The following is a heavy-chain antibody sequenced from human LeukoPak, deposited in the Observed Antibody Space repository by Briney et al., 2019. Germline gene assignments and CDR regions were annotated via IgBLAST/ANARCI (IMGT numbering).Heavy chain of an antibody. CDR1: GGSISSGSYY. Sequence: PSQTLSLTCTVSGGSISSGSYYWSWIRQPAGKGLEWIGRIYTSGSTNYNPSLKSRVTISVDTSKNQFALKLSSVTAADTAVYYCARGRYNSGDGGWGQGTLVTVSS. CDR2: IYTSGST. D-gene: IGHD4-17*01. CDR3: ARGRYNSGDGG. J-gene: IGHJ4*02. V-gene: IGHV4-61*02.